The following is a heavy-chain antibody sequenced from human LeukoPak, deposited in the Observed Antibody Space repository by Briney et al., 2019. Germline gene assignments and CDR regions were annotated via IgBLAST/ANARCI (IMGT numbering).Heavy chain of an antibody. V-gene: IGHV3-48*01. D-gene: IGHD2-21*02. Sequence: QPGGSLRLSCAASGFTFSSYSMNWVRQAPGKGLEWVSYISSSSSTIYYADSVKGRFTISRDNAKNSLYLQMKSLRAEDTAVYYCARDLVTLYWGQGTLVTVSS. CDR3: ARDLVTLY. CDR1: GFTFSSYS. CDR2: ISSSSSTI. J-gene: IGHJ4*02.